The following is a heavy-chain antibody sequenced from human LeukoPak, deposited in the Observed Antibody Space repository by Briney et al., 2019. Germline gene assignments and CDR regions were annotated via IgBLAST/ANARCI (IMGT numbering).Heavy chain of an antibody. J-gene: IGHJ3*01. CDR3: ARVGAFTSYGFDL. D-gene: IGHD3-10*01. CDR2: INTGGTT. V-gene: IGHV3-53*01. Sequence: PGGSLRLSCAASGLTVSSNYMTWVRQAPGKGLEWVSLINTGGTTSYADSVKGRFTISRDSSKSTLYLQMNTRRAEDTAVYYCARVGAFTSYGFDLWGQGTMVTVSS. CDR1: GLTVSSNY.